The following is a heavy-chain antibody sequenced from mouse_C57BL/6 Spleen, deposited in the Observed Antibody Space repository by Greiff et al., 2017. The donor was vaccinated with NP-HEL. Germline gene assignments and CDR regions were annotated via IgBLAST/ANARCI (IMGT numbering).Heavy chain of an antibody. J-gene: IGHJ3*01. CDR1: GYTFTSYW. CDR3: ARSLYYGSSLFAY. V-gene: IGHV1-55*01. Sequence: QVQLQQSGAELVKPGASVKMSCKASGYTFTSYWITWVKQRPGQGLEWIGDIYPGSGSTNYNEKFKSKATLTVDTSSSTAYMQLSSLTSEDSAVYYCARSLYYGSSLFAYWGQGTLVTVSA. CDR2: IYPGSGST. D-gene: IGHD1-1*01.